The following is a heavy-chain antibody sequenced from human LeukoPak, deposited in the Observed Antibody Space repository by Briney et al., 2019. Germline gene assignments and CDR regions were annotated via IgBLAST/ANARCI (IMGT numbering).Heavy chain of an antibody. D-gene: IGHD1-26*01. CDR2: INHSGST. Sequence: SETLSLTCAVYGGSFSGYYWSWIRQPPGKGLEWIGEINHSGSTNYNPSLKSRVTISVDTSKNQFSLKLNSVTAADTAVYYCAGIVGPRHDAFDIWGQGTMVTVSS. V-gene: IGHV4-34*01. J-gene: IGHJ3*02. CDR3: AGIVGPRHDAFDI. CDR1: GGSFSGYY.